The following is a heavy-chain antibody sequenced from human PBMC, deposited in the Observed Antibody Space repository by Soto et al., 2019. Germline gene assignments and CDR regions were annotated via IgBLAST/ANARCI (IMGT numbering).Heavy chain of an antibody. CDR1: GGSISSGDYY. J-gene: IGHJ4*02. CDR3: ARFYYYDSSGYCYGVFDY. Sequence: PSETLSLTCTVSGGSISSGDYYWSWIRHPPGKGLEWIGYIYYSGSTYYNPSLKSRVTISVDTSKNQFSLKLSSVTAADTAVYYCARFYYYDSSGYCYGVFDYWGQGTLVTVSS. D-gene: IGHD3-22*01. V-gene: IGHV4-30-4*01. CDR2: IYYSGST.